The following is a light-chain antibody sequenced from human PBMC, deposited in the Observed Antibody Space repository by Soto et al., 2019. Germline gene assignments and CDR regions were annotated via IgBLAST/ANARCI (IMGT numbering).Light chain of an antibody. Sequence: DTLRTQSPDSLAVSLGERATINCKSSQSVLYSSDNKNYLAWYQQKPGQPPKLLISWASTRESGVPDRFSGTGSGTDFTLTINSLQAEDVAIYYCQQYYTTPWAFGQGTKVDI. J-gene: IGKJ1*01. V-gene: IGKV4-1*01. CDR1: QSVLYSSDNKNY. CDR3: QQYYTTPWA. CDR2: WAS.